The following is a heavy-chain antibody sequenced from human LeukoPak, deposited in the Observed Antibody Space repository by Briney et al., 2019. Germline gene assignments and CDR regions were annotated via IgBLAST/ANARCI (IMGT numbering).Heavy chain of an antibody. CDR1: GGSISSYY. CDR2: IYTSGST. J-gene: IGHJ4*02. CDR3: ARDRLHFGVVISFDY. Sequence: SETLSLTCTVSGGSISSYYWSWIRQPAGKGLEWIGRIYTSGSTNYNPSLKSRVTMSVDTSKNQFSLKLSSVTAADTAVYYCARDRLHFGVVISFDYWGQGTLVTVSS. V-gene: IGHV4-4*07. D-gene: IGHD3-3*01.